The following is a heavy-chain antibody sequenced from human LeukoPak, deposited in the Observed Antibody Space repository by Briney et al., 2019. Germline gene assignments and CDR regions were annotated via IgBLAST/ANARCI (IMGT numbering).Heavy chain of an antibody. CDR1: GGSISSYY. CDR2: IHYSGST. V-gene: IGHV4-59*01. J-gene: IGHJ5*02. Sequence: SVNLSRTCTGSGGSISSYYWGWLRQGPGQGLMGMGCIHYSGSTNYNPTLKSRATIAVDTHKNHSSLKLSSATAADTAVYYCARDRGAVAGQSQTSFDPWGQGTLVTVSS. CDR3: ARDRGAVAGQSQTSFDP. D-gene: IGHD6-19*01.